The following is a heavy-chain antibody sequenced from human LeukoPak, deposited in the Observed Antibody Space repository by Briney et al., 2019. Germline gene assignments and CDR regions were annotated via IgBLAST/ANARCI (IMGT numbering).Heavy chain of an antibody. V-gene: IGHV1-2*02. D-gene: IGHD3-22*01. CDR1: GYTFTGYY. CDR2: INPNSGGT. Sequence: ASVKVSCKASGYTFTGYYMHWVRQAPGQGLEWMGWINPNSGGTNYAQKFQGRVTMTRDTSISTAYMELSRLRSDDTAVYYCARAWRAGWLLQDDAFDIWGQGTMVTVSS. J-gene: IGHJ3*02. CDR3: ARAWRAGWLLQDDAFDI.